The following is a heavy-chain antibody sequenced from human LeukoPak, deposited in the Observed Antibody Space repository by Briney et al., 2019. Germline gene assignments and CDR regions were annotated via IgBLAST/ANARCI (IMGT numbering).Heavy chain of an antibody. D-gene: IGHD3-3*01. V-gene: IGHV3-43*02. CDR1: GFTFDDYA. CDR3: AKDVSESGDAFDI. Sequence: GGSLGLSCAASGFTFDDYAMHWVRQAPGQGLDWVSLISGDGDNTYYADSVKGRFTITRDNSKNSLYLQMNSLRTEDTALYYCAKDVSESGDAFDIWGRGTMVTVSS. J-gene: IGHJ3*02. CDR2: ISGDGDNT.